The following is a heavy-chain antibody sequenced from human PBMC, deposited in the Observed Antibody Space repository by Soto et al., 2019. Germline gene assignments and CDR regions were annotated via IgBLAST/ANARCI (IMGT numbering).Heavy chain of an antibody. CDR2: VSAFNGDR. CDR3: ARTPGSGSYSSS. Sequence: QVQLVQSGAEVKKPGASMKVSCRASGYTFRNYGVTWVRQAPGQGLEWMGWVSAFNGDRNYAQKFQGRVTMTTDTSTSTAYMELTSLRYDDTAVYYCARTPGSGSYSSSWGQGTLVTVS. D-gene: IGHD1-26*01. J-gene: IGHJ5*02. V-gene: IGHV1-18*01. CDR1: GYTFRNYG.